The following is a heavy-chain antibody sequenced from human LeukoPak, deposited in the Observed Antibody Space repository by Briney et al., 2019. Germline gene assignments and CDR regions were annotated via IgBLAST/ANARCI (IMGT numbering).Heavy chain of an antibody. V-gene: IGHV3-30*04. J-gene: IGHJ4*02. CDR2: ISFDGTDA. Sequence: GGSLRLSCAASGFTFSSYAIHWVRQAPGKGLEWVAVISFDGTDAFYADSVKGRFTISRDNAKNSLYLQMNSLRAEDTAVYYCARVGVFSSSWLLYWGQGTLVTVSS. CDR3: ARVGVFSSSWLLY. D-gene: IGHD6-13*01. CDR1: GFTFSSYA.